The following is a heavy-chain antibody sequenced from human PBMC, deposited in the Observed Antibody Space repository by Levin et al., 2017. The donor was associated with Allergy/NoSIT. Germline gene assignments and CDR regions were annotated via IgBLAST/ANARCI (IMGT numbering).Heavy chain of an antibody. CDR1: GFTFRSYG. D-gene: IGHD6-13*01. CDR3: ARETVIAAAGKFDY. V-gene: IGHV3-33*01. J-gene: IGHJ4*02. CDR2: IWYDGSHK. Sequence: GGSLRLSCAASGFTFRSYGMHWVRQAPGKGLEWVAVIWYDGSHKYYADSVKGRFSISRDNSKNTLYLQMNSLRAEDSAVYYCARETVIAAAGKFDYWGQGTLVTVSS.